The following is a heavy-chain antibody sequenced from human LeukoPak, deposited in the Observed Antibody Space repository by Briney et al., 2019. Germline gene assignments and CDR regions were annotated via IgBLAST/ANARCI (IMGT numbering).Heavy chain of an antibody. V-gene: IGHV3-30*02. Sequence: GGSLRLSCAASGFTFSDYGMHWVRQAPGKGLEWVAFIRYDGSNKYYADSVKGRFTISRDSSKNTLYLQMNSLRAEDTAVYYCATYYYGSGRFGVDYWGQGTLVTVSS. D-gene: IGHD3-10*01. J-gene: IGHJ4*02. CDR1: GFTFSDYG. CDR2: IRYDGSNK. CDR3: ATYYYGSGRFGVDY.